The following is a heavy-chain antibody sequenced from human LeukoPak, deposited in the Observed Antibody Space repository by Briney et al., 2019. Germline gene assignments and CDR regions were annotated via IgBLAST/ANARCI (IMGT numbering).Heavy chain of an antibody. CDR3: ARGRQNDY. Sequence: SETLSLTCAVYGGSFSGYYWSWIRQPPGKGLEWIGEINHSGSTNYNPSLKSRVTISVDTSKNQFSLKLISVTAAHTAVYYCARGRQNDYWGQGTLVTVSS. CDR1: GGSFSGYY. CDR2: INHSGST. J-gene: IGHJ4*02. V-gene: IGHV4-34*01.